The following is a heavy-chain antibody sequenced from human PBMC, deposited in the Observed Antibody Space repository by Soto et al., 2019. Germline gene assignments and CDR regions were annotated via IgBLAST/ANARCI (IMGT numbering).Heavy chain of an antibody. D-gene: IGHD2-15*01. Sequence: EVHLVESGGGLVKPGGSLRLSCAVSGFTFSSCTMNWVRQAPGKGLEWVSSISPSTSHIYYADSVKGRFTISRDNAKNSLFLQMNSLRAVDTAVYYCSGCSGGACHQNYGMDVWVQGTTVTVSS. V-gene: IGHV3-21*01. CDR1: GFTFSSCT. J-gene: IGHJ6*02. CDR2: ISPSTSHI. CDR3: SGCSGGACHQNYGMDV.